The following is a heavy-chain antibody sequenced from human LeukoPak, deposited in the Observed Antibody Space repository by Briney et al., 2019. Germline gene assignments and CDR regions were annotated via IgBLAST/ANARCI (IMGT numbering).Heavy chain of an antibody. V-gene: IGHV1-8*01. Sequence: ASVKVSCKASGYTFTSYDINWVRQATGQGLEWMGWMNPNSGSTGYAQKFQGRVTMTRNTSISTAYMELSSLRSEDTAVYYCARGLPTHYYGSGSYYSRPYYYYGMDVWGQGTTVTVSS. J-gene: IGHJ6*02. D-gene: IGHD3-10*01. CDR2: MNPNSGST. CDR3: ARGLPTHYYGSGSYYSRPYYYYGMDV. CDR1: GYTFTSYD.